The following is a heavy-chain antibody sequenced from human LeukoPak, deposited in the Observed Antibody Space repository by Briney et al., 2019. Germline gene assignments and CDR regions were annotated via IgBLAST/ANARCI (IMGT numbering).Heavy chain of an antibody. V-gene: IGHV3-49*04. J-gene: IGHJ4*02. CDR3: ISAAGDY. CDR1: GFTFRDYA. CDR2: VRSGAYGGTA. Sequence: PGGSLRLSCTASGFTFRDYAMSWVRQAPGKGLEWVGFVRSGAYGGTAVYAASVRGRVYISRDDSKSIAYLQLDSPKAEDTAVYYCISAAGDYWGQGTLVTVSS.